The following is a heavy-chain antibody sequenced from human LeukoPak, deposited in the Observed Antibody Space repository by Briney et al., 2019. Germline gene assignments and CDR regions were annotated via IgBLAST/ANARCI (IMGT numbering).Heavy chain of an antibody. Sequence: GASVKVSCKASGYTFTYRYLHWVRQAPGQRLEWMGWINAGNGNTKYSQKFQGRVTITRDTSATTAYMELISLRSEDTAVYYCARGIWNSGLYGPYYFDYWGQGTLVTVSS. CDR3: ARGIWNSGLYGPYYFDY. V-gene: IGHV1-3*01. J-gene: IGHJ4*02. CDR2: INAGNGNT. CDR1: GYTFTYRY. D-gene: IGHD1/OR15-1a*01.